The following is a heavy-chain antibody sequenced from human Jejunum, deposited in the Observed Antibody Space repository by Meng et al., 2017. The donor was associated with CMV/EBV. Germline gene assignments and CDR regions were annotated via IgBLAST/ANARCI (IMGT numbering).Heavy chain of an antibody. CDR3: AKNRTGNEDY. D-gene: IGHD1-1*01. CDR1: GFAFTSSF. Sequence: CKASGFAFTSSFMHWVRQAPGQGLEWMGLINPSGGSTTYAQKFQGRVTMTSDTSTSTVYMELTSLRSEDTALYYCAKNRTGNEDYWGQGTLVTVSS. J-gene: IGHJ4*02. CDR2: INPSGGST. V-gene: IGHV1-46*01.